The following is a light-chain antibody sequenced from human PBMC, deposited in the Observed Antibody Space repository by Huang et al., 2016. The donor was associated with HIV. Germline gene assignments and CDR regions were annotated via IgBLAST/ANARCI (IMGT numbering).Light chain of an antibody. J-gene: IGKJ1*01. CDR1: QNITKA. CDR2: TAS. CDR3: QQSFSVPRT. V-gene: IGKV1-39*01. Sequence: DIQMTQSPPSLSASVGDRVTFTCRANQNITKALKWYQQKPGKAPKLLIYTASTLESGVPSRFSGGGSGSRFTLNITNLQPEDFATYYCQQSFSVPRTFG.